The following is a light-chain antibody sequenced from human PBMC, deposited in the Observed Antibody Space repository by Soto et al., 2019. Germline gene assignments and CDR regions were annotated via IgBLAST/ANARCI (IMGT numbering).Light chain of an antibody. CDR2: DAS. CDR3: QQRSDWSGLT. J-gene: IGKJ4*01. Sequence: EIVLTQSPATLSLSPGERATLSCRASQSVSRYLAWYQQKPGQAPRLLIYDASNRATGIPARFSGSGSGTDFTLTISGLEPEDFAVYYCQQRSDWSGLTFGGGTKVDIK. V-gene: IGKV3-11*01. CDR1: QSVSRY.